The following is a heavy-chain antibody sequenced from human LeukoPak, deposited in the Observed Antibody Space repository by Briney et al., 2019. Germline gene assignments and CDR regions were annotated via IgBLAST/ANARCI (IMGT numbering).Heavy chain of an antibody. CDR2: ISHSGST. J-gene: IGHJ4*02. V-gene: IGHV4-34*01. CDR1: GGSFSGYY. CDR3: ARRWSGYDL. Sequence: SETLSLICAVYGGSFSGYYWSWIRQPPGKGLEWIGEISHSGSTNYNPSLKSRVTISVDTSKNQFSLKLSPVTAADTAVYYCARRWSGYDLWGQGTLVTVSS. D-gene: IGHD5-12*01.